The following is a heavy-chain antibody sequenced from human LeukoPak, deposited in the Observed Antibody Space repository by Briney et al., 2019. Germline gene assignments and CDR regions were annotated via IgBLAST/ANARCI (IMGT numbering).Heavy chain of an antibody. D-gene: IGHD2-15*01. J-gene: IGHJ6*03. CDR1: GFTFRSYA. Sequence: GGSLRLSCAASGFTFRSYAMHWVRQAPGKGLEWVALISFDGNNKYYADSVKGRFTISRDNSKNTLYLQMNSLRAEDTAVYYCARDARGDCSGGSCFTGGSSYYYYYYMDVWGKGTTVTDSS. V-gene: IGHV3-30*04. CDR2: ISFDGNNK. CDR3: ARDARGDCSGGSCFTGGSSYYYYYYMDV.